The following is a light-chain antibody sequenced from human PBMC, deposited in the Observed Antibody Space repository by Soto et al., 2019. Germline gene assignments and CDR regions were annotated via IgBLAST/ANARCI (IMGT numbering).Light chain of an antibody. CDR3: QQYGGSPFT. CDR1: QGVSVNS. CDR2: AAS. J-gene: IGKJ3*01. V-gene: IGKV3-20*01. Sequence: IVLTQSPGTLSLSPGERATLSCRASQGVSVNSLAWYQQKGGQAPRLLIYAASTRATGVPDRFSDTGSGTDFALTISRLETDDSAVSYCQQYGGSPFTFGPGTKVDIK.